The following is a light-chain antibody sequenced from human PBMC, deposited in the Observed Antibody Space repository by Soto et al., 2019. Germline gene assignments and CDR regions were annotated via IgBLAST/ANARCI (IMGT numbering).Light chain of an antibody. CDR3: QSYDSSLSVVV. J-gene: IGLJ2*01. CDR2: GNS. CDR1: SSNIGAGYD. V-gene: IGLV1-40*01. Sequence: QSVLTQPPSVSGAPGQRVTISCTGSSSNIGAGYDVHWYQQFPGTAPKLLIFGNSNRPSGVPDRFSGSKSGTSASLAITGLQAEDEADYYCQSYDSSLSVVVFGGGTMLTVL.